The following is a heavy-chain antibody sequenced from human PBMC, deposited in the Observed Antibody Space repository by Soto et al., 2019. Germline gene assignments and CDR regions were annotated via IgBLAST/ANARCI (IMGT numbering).Heavy chain of an antibody. CDR2: INAGNGNT. V-gene: IGHV1-3*01. D-gene: IGHD3-10*01. CDR3: ARGITGHWFDP. CDR1: GYTFTSYA. Sequence: AAVKVSCKASGYTFTSYAMHWVRQAPGQRLEWMGWINAGNGNTKYSQKFQGRVTITRDTSASTAYMELSSLRSEDTAVYYCARGITGHWFDPWGQGDLVTVSS. J-gene: IGHJ5*02.